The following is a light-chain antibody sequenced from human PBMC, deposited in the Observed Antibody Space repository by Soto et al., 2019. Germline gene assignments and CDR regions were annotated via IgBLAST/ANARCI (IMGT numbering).Light chain of an antibody. J-gene: IGKJ4*01. CDR1: QIVSNN. CDR2: GAS. Sequence: EIVMTQSPATLSVSPGERATLSCRASQIVSNNLAWYQQRPGRAPRLLIYGASIRASGIPARFSCSGSGTEFTLTINSLQSEDFAVYHCQHSESLPLTFGGGTKVEIK. V-gene: IGKV3-15*01. CDR3: QHSESLPLT.